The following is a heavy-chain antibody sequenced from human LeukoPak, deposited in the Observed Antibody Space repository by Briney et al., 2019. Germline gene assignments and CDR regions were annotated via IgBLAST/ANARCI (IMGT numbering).Heavy chain of an antibody. J-gene: IGHJ2*01. CDR2: ISTYNGNT. CDR3: ARVDLGYSSSNWYLDL. D-gene: IGHD6-6*01. V-gene: IGHV1-18*01. Sequence: GASVKVSCKASGYTFTSYGISWVRQAPGQGLEWMGWISTYNGNTNYAQKLQGRVTMTTDTSTSTAYMDLRSLRSDDTAVYYCARVDLGYSSSNWYLDLWGRGTLVTVSS. CDR1: GYTFTSYG.